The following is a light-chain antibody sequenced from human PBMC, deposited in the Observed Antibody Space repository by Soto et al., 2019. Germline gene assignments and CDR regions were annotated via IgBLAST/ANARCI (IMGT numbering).Light chain of an antibody. V-gene: IGLV1-44*01. CDR2: SYD. CDR1: SSNIGGNT. Sequence: QSVLTQPPSASGTPGQRVTISCSTSSSNIGGNTVNWYQQVPGTAPKLLIYSYDQRPSGVPDRFSGSKSGTSASLAISGLQSEEEADYYCAAWDASLTGYVFGTGTKVTVL. J-gene: IGLJ1*01. CDR3: AAWDASLTGYV.